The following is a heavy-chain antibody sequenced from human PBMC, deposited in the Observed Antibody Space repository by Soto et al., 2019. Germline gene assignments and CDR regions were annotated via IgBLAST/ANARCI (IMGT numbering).Heavy chain of an antibody. D-gene: IGHD3-22*01. CDR3: AREGSQGYYDSSGYYPI. CDR2: IYYSGST. V-gene: IGHV4-59*01. Sequence: ETLSLTCTVSGGSISSYYWSWTRQPPGKGLEWIGYIYYSGSTNYNPSLKSRVTISVDTSKNQVSLQLSSVTAADTAVYYCAREGSQGYYDSSGYYPIWGQGXMVTVSS. CDR1: GGSISSYY. J-gene: IGHJ3*02.